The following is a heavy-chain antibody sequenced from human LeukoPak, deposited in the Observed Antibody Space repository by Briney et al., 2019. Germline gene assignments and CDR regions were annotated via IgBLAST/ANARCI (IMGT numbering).Heavy chain of an antibody. J-gene: IGHJ4*02. D-gene: IGHD5/OR15-5a*01. Sequence: SETLSLTCSVSGNTISRGGYYWTWIRPSSVRGLEWIGSIYHNREPHFNPSLETRVAVSVDEAQNQFFLNLTSVTTADAGVYYCARESHSVDSWGRGILVSVSS. CDR3: ARESHSVDS. CDR1: GNTISRGGYY. CDR2: IYHNREP. V-gene: IGHV4-31*03.